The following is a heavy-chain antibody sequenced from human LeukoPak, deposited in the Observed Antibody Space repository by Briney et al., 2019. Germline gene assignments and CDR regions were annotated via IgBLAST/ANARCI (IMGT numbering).Heavy chain of an antibody. CDR1: GFTFSSYS. D-gene: IGHD6-13*01. CDR2: ISSSSSYI. CDR3: AREPRQIAAAKINWFDP. V-gene: IGHV3-21*01. Sequence: GGSLRLSCAASGFTFSSYSMNWVRQAPGKGLEWVSSISSSSSYIYYADSVKGRFTISRDNAKNSLYLQMNSLRAEDTAVYYCAREPRQIAAAKINWFDPWGQGTLVTVSS. J-gene: IGHJ5*02.